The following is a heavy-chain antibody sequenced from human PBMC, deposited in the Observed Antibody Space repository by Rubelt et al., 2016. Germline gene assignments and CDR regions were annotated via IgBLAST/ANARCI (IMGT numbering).Heavy chain of an antibody. V-gene: IGHV1-18*01. J-gene: IGHJ4*02. CDR2: ISTYNGNT. Sequence: QVQLVQSGAQVKKPGASVKVSCKASGYTFTKYGVSWVRQAPGQGLEWMGWISTYNGNTNYAQKLQGRVTMTTDTSTSTAYKDLRSLRSDDTAVYYCARDGVFSSGWYYFDYWGQGTLVTVSS. CDR3: ARDGVFSSGWYYFDY. CDR1: GYTFTKYG. D-gene: IGHD6-19*01.